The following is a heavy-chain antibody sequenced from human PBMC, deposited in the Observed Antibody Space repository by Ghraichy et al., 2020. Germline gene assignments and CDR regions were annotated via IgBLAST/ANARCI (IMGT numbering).Heavy chain of an antibody. J-gene: IGHJ4*02. D-gene: IGHD2-15*01. CDR3: AKDGGRTLYYFDY. CDR1: GFTFSRYA. Sequence: GESLNISCAASGFTFSRYAMSWVRQAPGKGLEWVSTISGSDGSTYYADSVKGRFTISRDNSKNTLYLQMNSLRAEDTAVYYCAKDGGRTLYYFDYWGQGTRVTVSS. V-gene: IGHV3-23*01. CDR2: ISGSDGST.